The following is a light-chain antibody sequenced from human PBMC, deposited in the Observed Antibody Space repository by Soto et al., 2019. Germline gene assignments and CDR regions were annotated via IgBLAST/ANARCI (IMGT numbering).Light chain of an antibody. V-gene: IGLV2-14*02. CDR3: NSYVGSNNYV. Sequence: QSALTQPASVSGSPGQSITISCTGTSSDVGSYNLVSWYQQHPGKAPKLMIYEDSGRPSGVSNRFSGSKSGNTASLTVSGLQADDEADYYCNSYVGSNNYVFGTGTKVTVL. CDR1: SSDVGSYNL. CDR2: EDS. J-gene: IGLJ1*01.